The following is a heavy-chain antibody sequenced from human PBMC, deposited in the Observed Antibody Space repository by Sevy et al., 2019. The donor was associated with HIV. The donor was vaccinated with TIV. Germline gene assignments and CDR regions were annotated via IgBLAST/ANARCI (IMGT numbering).Heavy chain of an antibody. D-gene: IGHD3-3*01. CDR3: ARNLAIFGVQNGLDV. CDR2: INPDNGDT. Sequence: ASVKVSCKSTGYMFTDFYINWVRLAPGQGLEWVGWINPDNGDTDYGQKFKGRVTMTRDTSLSSAYMELSSLRSDDTAIYYCARNLAIFGVQNGLDVWGQGPSVTVSS. V-gene: IGHV1-2*02. J-gene: IGHJ6*02. CDR1: GYMFTDFY.